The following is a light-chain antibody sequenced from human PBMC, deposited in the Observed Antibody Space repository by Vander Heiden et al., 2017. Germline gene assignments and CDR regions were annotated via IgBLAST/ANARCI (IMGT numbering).Light chain of an antibody. J-gene: IGKJ4*01. CDR1: QDIGNY. V-gene: IGKV1-16*02. Sequence: IQMTQSPSSLSASVGDRVTITCRASQDIGNYLAWFQQKPGKPPKSLIYHTSNLQSAVPSKFSASGSVTDFTLTIIILQPEDFATYYSRQDYGYAPTFGGG. CDR2: HTS. CDR3: RQDYGYAPT.